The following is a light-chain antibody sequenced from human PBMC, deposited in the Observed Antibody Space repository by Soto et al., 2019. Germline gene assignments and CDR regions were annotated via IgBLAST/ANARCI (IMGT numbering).Light chain of an antibody. V-gene: IGKV3-15*01. CDR2: GAS. CDR1: QSVGSN. J-gene: IGKJ1*01. Sequence: EIVMTQSPATLSVSPGERATLSCRARQSVGSNLAWYQQKPGRAPRLPIYGASTRAAAIPARFSGSGSGTEFTLIISSLQSEDSAVYFCQQYNTRWTFGPGTKVEIK. CDR3: QQYNTRWT.